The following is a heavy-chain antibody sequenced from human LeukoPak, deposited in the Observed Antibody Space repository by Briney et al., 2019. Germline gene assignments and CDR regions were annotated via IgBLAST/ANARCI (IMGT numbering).Heavy chain of an antibody. J-gene: IGHJ5*02. CDR2: ISYDGSNK. Sequence: GGSLRLSCAASGFTFSSYAMHWVRQAPGKGLEWVAVISYDGSNKYYADSVKGRFTISRDNSKNTLYLQMNSLRAEDTAVYYCARGYFDPWGQGTLVTVSS. CDR1: GFTFSSYA. CDR3: ARGYFDP. V-gene: IGHV3-30*04. D-gene: IGHD1-1*01.